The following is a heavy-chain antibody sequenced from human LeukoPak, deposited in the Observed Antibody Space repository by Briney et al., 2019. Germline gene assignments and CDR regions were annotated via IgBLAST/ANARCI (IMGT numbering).Heavy chain of an antibody. V-gene: IGHV4-38-2*02. D-gene: IGHD3-22*01. J-gene: IGHJ4*02. CDR1: NSSISSDYY. CDR2: IYHSGTT. Sequence: SETLSLTCSVSNSSISSDYYWGWIRQSPGKGLEWIGSIYHSGTTHYCPSLKNRVSMSIDTSRNQFSLQLNSVTAADTAVYYCARALYYYETSGYTFDSWGQGTLVTVSS. CDR3: ARALYYYETSGYTFDS.